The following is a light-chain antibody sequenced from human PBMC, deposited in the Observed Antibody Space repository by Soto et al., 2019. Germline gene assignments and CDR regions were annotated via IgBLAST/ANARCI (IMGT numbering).Light chain of an antibody. CDR1: QSVTGSY. CDR3: QQYGRSPPKT. CDR2: GAS. V-gene: IGKV3-20*01. J-gene: IGKJ1*01. Sequence: EIVLTQSPGTLSLSPGERATLSCRASQSVTGSYLAWYQQKPGQAPRLLIYGASTRATGIPDRFSGSGSGTDFTLTISRREPEDFAVYYCQQYGRSPPKTFGQGTKVEI.